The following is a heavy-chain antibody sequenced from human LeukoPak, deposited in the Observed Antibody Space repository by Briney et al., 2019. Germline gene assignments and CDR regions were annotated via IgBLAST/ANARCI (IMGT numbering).Heavy chain of an antibody. V-gene: IGHV4-59*01. CDR2: IYYSGST. CDR3: ASSITMVRGLFDY. J-gene: IGHJ4*02. CDR1: GGSISSYY. D-gene: IGHD3-10*01. Sequence: SETLSLTCTVSGGSISSYYWSWIRQPPGKGLEWIGYIYYSGSTNYNPSLESRVTISVDTSKNQFSLKLSSVTAADTAVYYCASSITMVRGLFDYWGQGTLVTVSS.